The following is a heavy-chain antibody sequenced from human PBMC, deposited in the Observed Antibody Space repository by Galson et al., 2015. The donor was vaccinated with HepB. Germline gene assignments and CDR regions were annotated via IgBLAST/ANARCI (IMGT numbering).Heavy chain of an antibody. Sequence: SVKVSCKASGYTFTGYYMHWVRQAPGQGLEWMGRINPNSGGTNYAQKFQGRVTMTRDTSISTAYMELSRLRSDDTAVYYCAREVLYCSGGSCYPDAFDIWAKGQWSPSLQ. D-gene: IGHD2-15*01. CDR1: GYTFTGYY. CDR3: AREVLYCSGGSCYPDAFDI. J-gene: IGHJ3*02. CDR2: INPNSGGT. V-gene: IGHV1-2*06.